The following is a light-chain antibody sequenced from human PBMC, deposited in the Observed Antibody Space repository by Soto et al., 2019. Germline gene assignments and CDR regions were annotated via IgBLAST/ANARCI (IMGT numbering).Light chain of an antibody. CDR3: QQSDSTPYT. J-gene: IGKJ2*01. V-gene: IGKV1-39*01. CDR2: DAS. CDR1: QPISTY. Sequence: DIQMTQSPSSLSASVGDRVTITCRASQPISTYLNWYQQKPGKAPRLLIYDASSLLSGVPSRFSGSGSGTDFTLTIASLQPEDFSTYYCQQSDSTPYTFGQGTKVEI.